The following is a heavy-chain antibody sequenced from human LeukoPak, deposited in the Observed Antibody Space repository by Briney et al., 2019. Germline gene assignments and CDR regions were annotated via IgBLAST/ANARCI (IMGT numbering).Heavy chain of an antibody. J-gene: IGHJ3*02. CDR1: GGSFSGYY. CDR2: INHSGST. D-gene: IGHD3-22*01. CDR3: ADDSSLEGAFDI. V-gene: IGHV4-34*01. Sequence: SETLSLTCAVYGGSFSGYYWSWIRQPPGKGLEWIGEINHSGSTNYNPSLKSRVTISVDTSKNQFSLKLSSVTAADTAVYYCADDSSLEGAFDIWGQGTMVTVSS.